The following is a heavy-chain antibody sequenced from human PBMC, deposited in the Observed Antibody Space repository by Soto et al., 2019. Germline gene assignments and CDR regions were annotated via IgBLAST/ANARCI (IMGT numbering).Heavy chain of an antibody. CDR1: GFTFSTNW. Sequence: EAQLVESGGGLVQPGGSLRLSCGASGFTFSTNWMGWVRQAPGKGLEWVANIKHDGSTKYYVDSLKGRFTISRDNAKNLLYLKMNSLRAEDTAVYYCAGHGSWCFGIWGQGKMVPVSS. J-gene: IGHJ3*02. V-gene: IGHV3-7*03. CDR3: AGHGSWCFGI. CDR2: IKHDGSTK. D-gene: IGHD2-15*01.